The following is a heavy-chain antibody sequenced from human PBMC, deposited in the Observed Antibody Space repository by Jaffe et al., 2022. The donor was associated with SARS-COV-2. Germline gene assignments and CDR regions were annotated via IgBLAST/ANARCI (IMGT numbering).Heavy chain of an antibody. Sequence: QLQLQESGPGLVKPSETLSLTCTVSGGSISSSSYYWGWIRQPPGKGLEWIGSIYYSGSTYYNPSLKSRVTISVDTSKNQFSLKLSSVTAADTAVYYCAREIYSSSSGYFDYWGQGTLVTVSS. CDR1: GGSISSSSYY. J-gene: IGHJ4*02. V-gene: IGHV4-39*02. CDR2: IYYSGST. D-gene: IGHD6-6*01. CDR3: AREIYSSSSGYFDY.